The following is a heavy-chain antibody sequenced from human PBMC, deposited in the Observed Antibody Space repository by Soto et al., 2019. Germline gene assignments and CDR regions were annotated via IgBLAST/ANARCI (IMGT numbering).Heavy chain of an antibody. CDR2: IDPSDSYT. CDR3: ARPQENVRLGDACEI. CDR1: GYSFTSYW. Sequence: ESLKVSFNVCGYSFTSYWIICVRQMPGKGLELMGIIDPSDSYTNYSPSFQGHVTISTDKSIGTAYLQWSSLKASDTAMYYCARPQENVRLGDACEIWGQGTMVIVS. J-gene: IGHJ3*02. D-gene: IGHD5-12*01. V-gene: IGHV5-10-1*01.